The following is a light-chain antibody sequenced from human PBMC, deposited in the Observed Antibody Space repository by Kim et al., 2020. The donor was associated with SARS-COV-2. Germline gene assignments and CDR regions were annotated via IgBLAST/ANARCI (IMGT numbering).Light chain of an antibody. V-gene: IGKV1-27*01. Sequence: ASGGDGVTITCRASQGISNYLAWYQQKPGRVPRVLIYSASTLLSGVPSRFSGSRSGTDFTLTISSLQPEDVATYYCQKYDRAPWTFGQGTKVDIK. CDR3: QKYDRAPWT. J-gene: IGKJ1*01. CDR2: SAS. CDR1: QGISNY.